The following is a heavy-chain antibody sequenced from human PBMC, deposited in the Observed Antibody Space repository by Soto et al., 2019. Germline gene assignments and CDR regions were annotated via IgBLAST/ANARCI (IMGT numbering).Heavy chain of an antibody. CDR3: ARDTDYGFDY. Sequence: SSETLSLTCTVSGGSISSYYWSWIRQPPGKGLEWIGYIYYSGSTNYNPSLKSRVTISVDTSKNQFSLKLSSVTAADTAVYYCARDTDYGFDYWGQGTLVTVPQ. CDR1: GGSISSYY. J-gene: IGHJ4*02. CDR2: IYYSGST. V-gene: IGHV4-59*01. D-gene: IGHD4-17*01.